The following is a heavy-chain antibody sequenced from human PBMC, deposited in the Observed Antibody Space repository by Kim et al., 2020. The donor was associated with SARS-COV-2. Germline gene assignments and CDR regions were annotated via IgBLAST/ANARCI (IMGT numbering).Heavy chain of an antibody. D-gene: IGHD5-12*01. Sequence: SPSFQGQVTISADKSISTAYLQWSSLKASDTAMYYCARGGYSGYDFAFDIWGQGTMVTVSS. J-gene: IGHJ3*02. CDR3: ARGGYSGYDFAFDI. V-gene: IGHV5-51*01.